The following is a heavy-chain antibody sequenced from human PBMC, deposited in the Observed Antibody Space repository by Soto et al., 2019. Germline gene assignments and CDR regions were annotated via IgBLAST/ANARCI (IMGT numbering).Heavy chain of an antibody. CDR2: ISWNSGSI. CDR1: GCTCINYA. D-gene: IGHD6-6*01. Sequence: SMRHSCEVSGCTCINYAMHWVRQAPGKGLEWVSGISWNSGSIGYADSVKGRFTISRDNAKNSLYLQMNSLRAEDTALYYCAKEGSRYSSSSVDWFDPWGQGTLVTVSS. V-gene: IGHV3-9*01. CDR3: AKEGSRYSSSSVDWFDP. J-gene: IGHJ5*02.